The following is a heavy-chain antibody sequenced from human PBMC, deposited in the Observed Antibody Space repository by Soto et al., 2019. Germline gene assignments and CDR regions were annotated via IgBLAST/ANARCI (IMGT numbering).Heavy chain of an antibody. Sequence: QVQLQESGPGLVKPSQTLSLTCTVSGGSISSGDSYWSWVRQPPGKGLEWIGYIYYSGSTYYNPSPKSRVTISVDTSRNQFSLKLSSVTAADTAVYYCARDYEAVAGVNWFDPWGQGTLVTVSS. J-gene: IGHJ5*02. CDR2: IYYSGST. CDR1: GGSISSGDSY. CDR3: ARDYEAVAGVNWFDP. V-gene: IGHV4-30-4*01. D-gene: IGHD6-19*01.